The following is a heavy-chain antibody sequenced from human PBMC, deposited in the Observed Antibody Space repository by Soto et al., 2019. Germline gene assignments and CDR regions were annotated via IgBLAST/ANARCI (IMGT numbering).Heavy chain of an antibody. Sequence: SETLSLTCAVSGGSISSGGYSWSWIRQPPGKGLEWIGYIYHTWNTYYNPSLESRVTISVDRSRNQLSLELTSVTAADTAAYYCARFRGTAILDYWGQGTLVTVSS. J-gene: IGHJ4*02. CDR2: IYHTWNT. V-gene: IGHV4-30-2*01. D-gene: IGHD2-2*02. CDR1: GGSISSGGYS. CDR3: ARFRGTAILDY.